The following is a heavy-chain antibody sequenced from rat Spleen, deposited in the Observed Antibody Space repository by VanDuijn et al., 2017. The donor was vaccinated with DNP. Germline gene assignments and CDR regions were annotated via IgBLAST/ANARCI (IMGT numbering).Heavy chain of an antibody. V-gene: IGHV5S13*01. J-gene: IGHJ4*01. CDR3: AKDYHFYAMDA. CDR1: GFTFSDYG. CDR2: ISPSGANI. D-gene: IGHD1-1*01. Sequence: EVQLVESGGGLVQPGNSLKLSCAASGFTFSDYGMAWVRQAPTKGLEWVASISPSGANIYYRDSVKGRFTISRDNAKDTQYLQMDSLRAEDTATYYCAKDYHFYAMDAWGQGTSVTVSS.